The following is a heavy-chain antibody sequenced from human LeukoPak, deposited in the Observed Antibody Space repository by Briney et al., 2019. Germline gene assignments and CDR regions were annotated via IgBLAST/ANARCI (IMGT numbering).Heavy chain of an antibody. J-gene: IGHJ3*01. CDR1: GFTFIGYG. Sequence: GESLKISCEASGFTFIGYGMHWVRQAPGKGLKWVPGISYDGSNQYYTDSVKGRFTISRDNSKNTLYLQMNSLRPEDTAVYYCAKPRGGDSWAFDFWGQGTMVTVSS. D-gene: IGHD2-21*02. CDR3: AKPRGGDSWAFDF. V-gene: IGHV3-30*18. CDR2: ISYDGSNQ.